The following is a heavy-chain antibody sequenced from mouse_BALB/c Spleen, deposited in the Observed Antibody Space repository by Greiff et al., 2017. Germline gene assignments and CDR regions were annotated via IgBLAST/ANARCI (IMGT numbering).Heavy chain of an antibody. Sequence: EVQGVESGGGLVQPGGSMKLSCVASGFTFSNYWMNWVRQSPEKGLEWVAEIRLKSNNYATHYAESVKGRFTISRDDSKSSVYLQMNNLRAEDTGIYYCTREDLTGVFAYWGQGTLVTVSA. CDR1: GFTFSNYW. D-gene: IGHD4-1*01. J-gene: IGHJ3*01. CDR3: TREDLTGVFAY. CDR2: IRLKSNNYAT. V-gene: IGHV6-6*02.